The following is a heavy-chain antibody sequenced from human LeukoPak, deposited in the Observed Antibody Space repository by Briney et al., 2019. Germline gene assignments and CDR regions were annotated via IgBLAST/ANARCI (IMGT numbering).Heavy chain of an antibody. D-gene: IGHD3-16*01. V-gene: IGHV4-59*01. Sequence: SETLSLTCSVSGGSISSYYWSWIRQPPGKGLEWIGYIYYSGSTNYNPSLKSRDTMSLDTSKSQFSLKLTSVTAADTAVYYCARAPIPYDRSRTDYRFDPWGQGTLVTVAS. CDR3: ARAPIPYDRSRTDYRFDP. CDR1: GGSISSYY. CDR2: IYYSGST. J-gene: IGHJ5*02.